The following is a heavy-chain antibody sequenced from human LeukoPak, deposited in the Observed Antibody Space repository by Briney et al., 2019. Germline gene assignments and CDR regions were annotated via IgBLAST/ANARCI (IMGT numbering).Heavy chain of an antibody. CDR1: CGFMSSGSYC. J-gene: IGHJ4*02. CDR3: ARSPRGYSYEYYFDY. Sequence: LSLVCTVACGFMSSGSYCSGWIRQPPGKGLERYGSIDYSGSTYYNPSLKSRVTISVDTSKNQFSLKLSSVTAADTAVYYCARSPRGYSYEYYFDYWGQGTLVTVSS. V-gene: IGHV4-39*01. D-gene: IGHD5-18*01. CDR2: IDYSGST.